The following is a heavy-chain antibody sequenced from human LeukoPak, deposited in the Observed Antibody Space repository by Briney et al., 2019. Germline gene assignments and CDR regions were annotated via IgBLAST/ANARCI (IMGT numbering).Heavy chain of an antibody. CDR1: GFTFSIYA. CDR2: ISGSGDRT. D-gene: IGHD3-3*01. Sequence: GGSLRLSCAASGFTFSIYAMTWVRQAPGKGLEWVSTISGSGDRTYYADSVRGRFTISRDNSKNTLYLQMNSLRAEDTAVYYCAKANYDFWSGYLGGDYWGQGTLVTVSS. V-gene: IGHV3-23*01. CDR3: AKANYDFWSGYLGGDY. J-gene: IGHJ4*02.